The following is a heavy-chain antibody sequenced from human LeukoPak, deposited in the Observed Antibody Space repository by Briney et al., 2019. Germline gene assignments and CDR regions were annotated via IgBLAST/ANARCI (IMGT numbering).Heavy chain of an antibody. J-gene: IGHJ4*02. V-gene: IGHV4-59*01. CDR2: IYYSGST. CDR3: ARDLGY. D-gene: IGHD7-27*01. Sequence: PSETLSLTCTASGGSISSYYWSWIRQPPGKGLEWIGYIYYSGSTNYNPSLKSRVTISVDTSKNQFSLKLSSVTAADTAVYYCARDLGYWGQGTLVTVSS. CDR1: GGSISSYY.